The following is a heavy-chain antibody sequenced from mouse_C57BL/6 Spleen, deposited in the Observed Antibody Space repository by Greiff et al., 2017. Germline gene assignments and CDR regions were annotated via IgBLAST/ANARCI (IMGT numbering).Heavy chain of an antibody. J-gene: IGHJ1*03. Sequence: QVHVKQPGAELVRPGTSVKLSCKASGYTFTSYWMHWVKQRPGQGLEWIGVIDPSDSYTNYNQKFKGKATLTVDTSSSTAYMQLSSLTSEDSAVYYCARNYYGSSYRYFDVWGTGTTVTVSS. CDR1: GYTFTSYW. V-gene: IGHV1-59*01. CDR2: IDPSDSYT. CDR3: ARNYYGSSYRYFDV. D-gene: IGHD1-1*01.